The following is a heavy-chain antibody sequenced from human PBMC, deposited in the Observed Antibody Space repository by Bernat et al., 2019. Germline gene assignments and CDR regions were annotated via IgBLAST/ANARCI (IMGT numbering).Heavy chain of an antibody. J-gene: IGHJ6*03. CDR2: INHSGST. D-gene: IGHD5-24*01. CDR3: ARGRVATTFYYYYYMDV. Sequence: QVQLQQWGAGLLKPSETLSLTCAAYGWSFSGYYWSWIRQPPGKGLEWIGEINHSGSTNYNPSLKSRVTISVDTSKNQFSLKLSSVTAADTAVYYCARGRVATTFYYYYYMDVWGKGTTVTVSS. V-gene: IGHV4-34*01. CDR1: GWSFSGYY.